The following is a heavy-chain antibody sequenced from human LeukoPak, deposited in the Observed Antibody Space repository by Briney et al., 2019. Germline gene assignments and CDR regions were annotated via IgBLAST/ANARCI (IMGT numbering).Heavy chain of an antibody. Sequence: PSETLSLTCTVPRGSINTYYWCCLRQPVGKGLGWMGRIYTIGGVDYNPSLKSRVAMSVDTSNKQFSLKLNSVTAAERAVYYCARERGLSPVYDYCMVVWGKGTTVTVSS. CDR1: RGSINTYY. J-gene: IGHJ6*03. CDR2: IYTIGGV. V-gene: IGHV4-4*07. D-gene: IGHD3-16*01. CDR3: ARERGLSPVYDYCMVV.